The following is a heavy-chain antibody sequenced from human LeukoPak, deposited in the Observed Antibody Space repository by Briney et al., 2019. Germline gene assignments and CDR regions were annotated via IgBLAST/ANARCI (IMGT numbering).Heavy chain of an antibody. V-gene: IGHV3-11*04. J-gene: IGHJ4*02. CDR2: ISSSSSTI. CDR1: GFTFSDYY. D-gene: IGHD6-6*01. CDR3: ARDARSSDFDY. Sequence: GGSLRLSCAASGFTFSDYYMSWIRQAPGKGLEWVSYISSSSSTIYYADSVKGRFTISRDNAKNSLYLQMNSLRAEDTAVYYCARDARSSDFDYWGQGTLVTVSS.